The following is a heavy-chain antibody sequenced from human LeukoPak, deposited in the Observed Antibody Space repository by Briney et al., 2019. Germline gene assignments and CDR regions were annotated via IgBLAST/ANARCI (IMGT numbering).Heavy chain of an antibody. V-gene: IGHV1-58*02. CDR1: GVTFTISA. CDR3: AAEGADILTGTPPAGMDV. J-gene: IGHJ6*02. D-gene: IGHD3-9*01. Sequence: SLRVSSKASGVTFTISAMQWVRQARGQRREWIGWIVVGSGNTNYAQKFQERVTITRDMSTRTAYMELRSLRSTAPAVYYCAAEGADILTGTPPAGMDVWGQGTTVTVSS. CDR2: IVVGSGNT.